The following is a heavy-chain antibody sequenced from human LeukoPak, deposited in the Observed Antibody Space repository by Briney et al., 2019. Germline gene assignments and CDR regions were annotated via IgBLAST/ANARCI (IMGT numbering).Heavy chain of an antibody. CDR2: IKQDGSEK. D-gene: IGHD2-2*02. CDR3: TRVGYCSSTTCYTGDGFDY. J-gene: IGHJ4*02. CDR1: GFTFSSYW. Sequence: GSQRLSCAASGFTFSSYWMSWVRQAPGKGLEWVANIKQDGSEKYYVDSVKGRFTISRDNAKNSLYLQMNSLRAEDTAVYYCTRVGYCSSTTCYTGDGFDYWGQGTLVTVSS. V-gene: IGHV3-7*01.